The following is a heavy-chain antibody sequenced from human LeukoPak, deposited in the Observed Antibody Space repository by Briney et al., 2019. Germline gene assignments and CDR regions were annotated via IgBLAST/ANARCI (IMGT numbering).Heavy chain of an antibody. V-gene: IGHV3-48*03. Sequence: GGSLRLSCAASGFPYSPYEMNGVRQAPGKGLEGVSYISFSGTTRYYADSVKGRFTISRDDAKSSLYLQMNSLRAEDTAIYYCARVGAYAAVNWWGQGVLVAVPS. J-gene: IGHJ4*02. CDR2: ISFSGTTR. CDR1: GFPYSPYE. D-gene: IGHD1-20*01. CDR3: ARVGAYAAVNW.